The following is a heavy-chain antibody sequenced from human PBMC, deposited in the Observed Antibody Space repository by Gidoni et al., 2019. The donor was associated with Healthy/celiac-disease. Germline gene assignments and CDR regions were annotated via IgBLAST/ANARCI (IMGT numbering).Heavy chain of an antibody. J-gene: IGHJ6*02. CDR3: ARDQELYDFWSGYGGMDV. Sequence: QVQLVESGGGLVKPGGSLRLSCAASGFTFSDYYMSWIRQAPGKGLEWVSYISSSGSTIYYADSVKGRFTISRDNAKNSLYLQMNSRRAEDTAVYYCARDQELYDFWSGYGGMDVWGQGTTVTVSS. CDR2: ISSSGSTI. D-gene: IGHD3-3*01. V-gene: IGHV3-11*01. CDR1: GFTFSDYY.